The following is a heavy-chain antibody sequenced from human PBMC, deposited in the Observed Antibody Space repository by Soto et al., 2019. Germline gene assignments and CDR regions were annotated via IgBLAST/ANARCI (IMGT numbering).Heavy chain of an antibody. CDR3: ARDRRDYYDSSGYYEYFQH. J-gene: IGHJ1*01. V-gene: IGHV1-69*10. CDR1: GGTFSSYT. CDR2: IIPILGIA. Sequence: GASVKVSCKASGGTFSSYTISWVRQAPGQGLEWMGGIIPILGIANYAQKFQGRVTITADESTSTAYMELSSLRSEDTAVYYCARDRRDYYDSSGYYEYFQHWGQGTLVTISS. D-gene: IGHD3-22*01.